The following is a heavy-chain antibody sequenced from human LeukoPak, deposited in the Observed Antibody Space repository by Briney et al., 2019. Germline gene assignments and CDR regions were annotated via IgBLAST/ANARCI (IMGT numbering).Heavy chain of an antibody. CDR2: INTRSSNI. V-gene: IGHV3-21*01. D-gene: IGHD2-21*02. CDR1: GFTFNSYT. CDR3: AKESGHCGADCLALNDY. Sequence: GGSLRLSCAASGFTFNSYTMSWVRQAPGKGQEWVSSINTRSSNIYYADSMKGRFTVSRDNTKNSLYLQMNSLRAEDTAVYFCAKESGHCGADCLALNDYWGQGTLVTVSS. J-gene: IGHJ4*02.